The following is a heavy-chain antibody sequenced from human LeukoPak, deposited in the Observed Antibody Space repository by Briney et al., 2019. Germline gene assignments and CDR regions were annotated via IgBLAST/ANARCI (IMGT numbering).Heavy chain of an antibody. D-gene: IGHD3-10*01. Sequence: PGGSLRLSCAASGFTLTNYEMNWVRQAPGKGLEWVSYMSSGRTIYYADSVKGRFSISRDNAKNSLYLQMNSLRAEDTAVYYCARDDGSGTYYNPFDYWGQGTLVTVSS. J-gene: IGHJ4*02. CDR1: GFTLTNYE. V-gene: IGHV3-48*03. CDR3: ARDDGSGTYYNPFDY. CDR2: MSSGRTI.